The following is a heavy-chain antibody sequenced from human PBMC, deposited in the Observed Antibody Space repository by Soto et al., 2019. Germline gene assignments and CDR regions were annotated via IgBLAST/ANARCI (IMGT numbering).Heavy chain of an antibody. J-gene: IGHJ4*02. D-gene: IGHD3-10*01. CDR2: FVPKYGKA. CDR1: GGTFSSYA. V-gene: IGHV1-69*06. Sequence: GASVKVSCKASGGTFSSYAISRVRQAPGQGLEWMGGFVPKYGKANYAQKFQGRVTMTEDTSTDTAYMELSSLRSEDTAVYYCATHALLDLRSGVDYWGQGTLVTVSS. CDR3: ATHALLDLRSGVDY.